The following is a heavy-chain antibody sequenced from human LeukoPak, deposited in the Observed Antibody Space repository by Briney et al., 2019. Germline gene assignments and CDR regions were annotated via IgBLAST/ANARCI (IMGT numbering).Heavy chain of an antibody. V-gene: IGHV4-59*01. CDR2: IYYSGST. D-gene: IGHD5-12*01. CDR1: GGSISTYY. Sequence: SETLSLTCTASGGSISTYYWSWIRQPPGKGLEWIGHIYYSGSTNYNPSLKSRVTMSVDTSKNQFSLKLSSVTAADTAVYYCARGGGGYAFDYWGQGTLVTVSS. CDR3: ARGGGGYAFDY. J-gene: IGHJ4*02.